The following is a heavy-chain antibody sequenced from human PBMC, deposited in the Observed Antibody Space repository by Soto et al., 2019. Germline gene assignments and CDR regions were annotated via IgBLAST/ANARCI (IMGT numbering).Heavy chain of an antibody. D-gene: IGHD1-26*01. CDR3: AKDLGWELLRYDAFDI. Sequence: GGSPRLSCAASGFTFSSYAMSWVRQAPGKGLEWVSAISGSGGSTYYADSVKGRFTISRDNSKNTLYLQMNSLRAEDTAVYYCAKDLGWELLRYDAFDIWGQGTMVTVSS. CDR1: GFTFSSYA. J-gene: IGHJ3*02. V-gene: IGHV3-23*01. CDR2: ISGSGGST.